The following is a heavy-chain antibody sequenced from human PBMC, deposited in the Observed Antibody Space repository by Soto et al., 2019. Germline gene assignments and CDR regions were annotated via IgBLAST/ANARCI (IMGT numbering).Heavy chain of an antibody. J-gene: IGHJ4*02. CDR3: ARGIHIAVAGTGSGNYYYGIDY. CDR2: INHSGST. D-gene: IGHD6-19*01. Sequence: SETLSLTCAVYGGSFSGYYWSWIRQPPGKGPEWIGEINHSGSTNYNPSLKSRVTISVDTSKNQFSLKLNSVTAADTAVYYCARGIHIAVAGTGSGNYYYGIDYWGQGTLVTVSS. V-gene: IGHV4-34*01. CDR1: GGSFSGYY.